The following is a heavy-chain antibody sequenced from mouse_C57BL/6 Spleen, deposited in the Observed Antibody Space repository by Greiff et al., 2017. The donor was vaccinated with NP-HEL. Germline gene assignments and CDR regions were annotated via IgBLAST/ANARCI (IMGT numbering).Heavy chain of an antibody. CDR2: INPNYGTT. CDR3: ARDYYGSSYRYFDY. Sequence: VQLQQSGPELVKPGASVKISCKASGYSFTDYNMNWVKQSHGKSLEWIGVINPNYGTTSYNQKFKGKATLTVDQSSSTAYMQLNSLTSEDSAVYDCARDYYGSSYRYFDYWGQGTTLTVSS. D-gene: IGHD1-1*01. V-gene: IGHV1-39*01. CDR1: GYSFTDYN. J-gene: IGHJ2*01.